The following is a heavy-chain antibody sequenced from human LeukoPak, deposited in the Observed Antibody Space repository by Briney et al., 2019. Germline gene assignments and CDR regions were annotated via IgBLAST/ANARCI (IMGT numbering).Heavy chain of an antibody. J-gene: IGHJ4*02. Sequence: SETLSLTYTVSGGSISSYYWSWIRQPPGQGLEWIGYIYYSVGTNYNPSLKSRVTISVDTSKNQFSLKLSSVTAADTAVYYCARYINSSGYRFFDYWGQGTLVTVSS. CDR3: ARYINSSGYRFFDY. CDR1: GGSISSYY. CDR2: IYYSVGT. D-gene: IGHD3-22*01. V-gene: IGHV4-59*01.